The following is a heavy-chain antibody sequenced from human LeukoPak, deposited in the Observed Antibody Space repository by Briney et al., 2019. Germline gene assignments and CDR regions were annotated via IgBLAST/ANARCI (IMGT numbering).Heavy chain of an antibody. D-gene: IGHD2-21*01. CDR1: GYTFTDYY. V-gene: IGHV1-2*02. Sequence: ASVTVSCKTSGYTFTDYYMHWVRQAPGQGLEWMGWINPNSDVTSSAQKFQGRVTMTRDTSITTVYMEVRWLTSDDTAIYYCARADRLDGAPYLIGPWGQGTLVTVSS. J-gene: IGHJ5*02. CDR3: ARADRLDGAPYLIGP. CDR2: INPNSDVT.